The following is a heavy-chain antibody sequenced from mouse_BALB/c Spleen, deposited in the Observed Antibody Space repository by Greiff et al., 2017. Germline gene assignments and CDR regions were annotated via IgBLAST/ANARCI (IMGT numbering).Heavy chain of an antibody. CDR3: ARCTTVVATPAWFAY. J-gene: IGHJ3*01. D-gene: IGHD1-1*01. Sequence: EVQVVESGGGLVKPGGSLKLSCAASGFTFSSYTMSWVRQTPEKRLEWVATISSGGGNTYYPDSVKGRFTISRDNAKNNLYLQMSSLRSEDTALYYCARCTTVVATPAWFAYWGQGTLVTVSA. CDR1: GFTFSSYT. CDR2: ISSGGGNT. V-gene: IGHV5-9*03.